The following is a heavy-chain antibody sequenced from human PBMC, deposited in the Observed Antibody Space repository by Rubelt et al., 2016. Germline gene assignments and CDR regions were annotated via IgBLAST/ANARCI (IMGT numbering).Heavy chain of an antibody. J-gene: IGHJ4*02. D-gene: IGHD6-13*01. CDR3: ARDGSSSFGFDY. CDR1: GFTFSSYS. V-gene: IGHV3-21*01. CDR2: ISSSSSYI. Sequence: EVQLVESGGGLVKPGGSLRLSCAASGFTFSSYSMNWVRQAPGKGLEWVSSISSSSSYIYHAYSVTVRFTISRCNAKNSLYLEMNSLRAEDTAVYYCARDGSSSFGFDYWGQGTLVTVSS.